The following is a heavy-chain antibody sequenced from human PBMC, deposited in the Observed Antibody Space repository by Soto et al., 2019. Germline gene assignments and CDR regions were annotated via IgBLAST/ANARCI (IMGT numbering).Heavy chain of an antibody. CDR1: GGSISSGDYY. CDR3: ARVTNVVVVAATYNWFDP. D-gene: IGHD2-15*01. CDR2: IYYSGST. V-gene: IGHV4-30-4*01. J-gene: IGHJ5*02. Sequence: KTSETLSLTCTVSGGSISSGDYYWSWIRQPPGKGLEWIGYIYYSGSTYYNPSLKSRVTISVDTSKNQFSLKLSSVTAADTAVHYCARVTNVVVVAATYNWFDPWGQGTLVTVSS.